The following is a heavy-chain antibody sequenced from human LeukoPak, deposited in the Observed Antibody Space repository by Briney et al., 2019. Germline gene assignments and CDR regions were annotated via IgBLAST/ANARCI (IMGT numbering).Heavy chain of an antibody. CDR3: ARRTTIAAAGTSWFDP. Sequence: SETLSLTCTVSGYSISSGYYWGWIRQPPGKGLEWIGSIYHSGSTYYNPSLKSRVTISVDMSKNQFSLKLSSVTAADTAVYYCARRTTIAAAGTSWFDPWGQGTLVTVSS. CDR2: IYHSGST. V-gene: IGHV4-38-2*02. CDR1: GYSISSGYY. D-gene: IGHD6-13*01. J-gene: IGHJ5*02.